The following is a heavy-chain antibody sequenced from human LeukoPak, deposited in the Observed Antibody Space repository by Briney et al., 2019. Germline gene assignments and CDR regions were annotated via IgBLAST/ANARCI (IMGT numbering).Heavy chain of an antibody. CDR3: ARGGRYRYGPSDY. Sequence: GESLKISCKGSGYSFTSYWIGWVRQMPGKGLEWRGIIHPGDSDTRYSPSFQGQVTMSADESITTAYLQWSSLKASDSAMYYCARGGRYRYGPSDYWGQGTLVTVSS. CDR1: GYSFTSYW. V-gene: IGHV5-51*01. J-gene: IGHJ4*02. CDR2: IHPGDSDT. D-gene: IGHD5-18*01.